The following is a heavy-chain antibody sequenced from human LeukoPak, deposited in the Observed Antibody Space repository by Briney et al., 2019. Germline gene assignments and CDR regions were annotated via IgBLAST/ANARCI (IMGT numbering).Heavy chain of an antibody. V-gene: IGHV1-2*02. CDR1: GYTFTGYY. D-gene: IGHD2-2*01. J-gene: IGHJ5*02. CDR3: ARDIVVVPAARILTPNWFDP. Sequence: GASVKVSCKASGYTFTGYYMHWVRQAPGQGLEWMGWINPNSGGTNYAQKFQGRVTMTRDTSISTAYMELSRLRSDDTAVYYCARDIVVVPAARILTPNWFDPWGQGTLVTVSS. CDR2: INPNSGGT.